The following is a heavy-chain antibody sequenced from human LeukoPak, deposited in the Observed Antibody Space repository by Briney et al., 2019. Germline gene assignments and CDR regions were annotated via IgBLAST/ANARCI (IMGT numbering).Heavy chain of an antibody. V-gene: IGHV4-34*01. CDR2: INHSGST. J-gene: IGHJ4*02. CDR3: GDGRSLDY. Sequence: SETLSLTCAVYGGSFSGYYWSWIRQPPGKGLEWIGEINHSGSTNYNPSLKSRVTISVDTSKNQFSLKLSSVTAADTAVYYCGDGRSLDYWGLGTLVTVSS. CDR1: GGSFSGYY.